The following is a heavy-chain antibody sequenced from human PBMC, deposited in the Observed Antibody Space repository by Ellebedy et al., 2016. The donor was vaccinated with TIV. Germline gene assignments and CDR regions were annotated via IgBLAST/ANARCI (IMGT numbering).Heavy chain of an antibody. V-gene: IGHV3-53*04. J-gene: IGHJ4*02. CDR1: GFTVSSNF. CDR3: ARATVTPTLDY. Sequence: GESLKISCAASGFTVSSNFMTGVRQPPGKGLEWVSVIYGGGTTYYANSVKGRFTISRQKSKNSLDLQMKNLRVEDTAVYYCARATVTPTLDYWGQGTLVTVSS. CDR2: IYGGGTT. D-gene: IGHD4-17*01.